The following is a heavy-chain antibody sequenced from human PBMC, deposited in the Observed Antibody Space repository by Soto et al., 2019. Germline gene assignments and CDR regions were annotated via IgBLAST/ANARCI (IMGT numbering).Heavy chain of an antibody. CDR2: INCNGGST. J-gene: IGHJ3*02. CDR1: GFTFDDYG. Sequence: EVQLVESGGGVVRPGGSLRLSCAASGFTFDDYGMSWVRQAPGKGLEWVSGINCNGGSTGYADSVKGRFTISRDNAKNSLYLQVNSLSAEDTALYSCGGAVVESCSGGSGYSARKKKDAFDIWGQGTMVTVSS. CDR3: GGAVVESCSGGSGYSARKKKDAFDI. D-gene: IGHD2-15*01. V-gene: IGHV3-20*01.